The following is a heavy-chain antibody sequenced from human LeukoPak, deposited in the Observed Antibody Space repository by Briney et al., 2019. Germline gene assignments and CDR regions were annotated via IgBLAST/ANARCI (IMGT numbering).Heavy chain of an antibody. Sequence: GGSLRLSCAASGFTFSSYAIHWVRQAPGKGLEWVAVISYDGSNKYYADSVKGRFTISRDNSKNTLYLQMNSLRAEDTAVYYCARAEDEFDIWGQGTMVTVSS. CDR2: ISYDGSNK. CDR1: GFTFSSYA. D-gene: IGHD5-24*01. CDR3: ARAEDEFDI. V-gene: IGHV3-30-3*01. J-gene: IGHJ3*02.